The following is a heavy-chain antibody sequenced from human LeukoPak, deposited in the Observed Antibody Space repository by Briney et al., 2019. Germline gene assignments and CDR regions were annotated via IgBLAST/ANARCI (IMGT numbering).Heavy chain of an antibody. CDR1: GFTFSSYG. V-gene: IGHV3-30*02. D-gene: IGHD2-2*01. CDR2: IWYDGSNK. CDR3: AKGPSHYCSSTSCTTYYYYYMDV. Sequence: GGSPRLSCAASGFTFSSYGMHWVRQAPGKGLEWVAVIWYDGSNKYYADSVKGRFTISRDNSKNTLYLQMNSLRAEDTAVYYCAKGPSHYCSSTSCTTYYYYYMDVWGKGTTVTVSS. J-gene: IGHJ6*03.